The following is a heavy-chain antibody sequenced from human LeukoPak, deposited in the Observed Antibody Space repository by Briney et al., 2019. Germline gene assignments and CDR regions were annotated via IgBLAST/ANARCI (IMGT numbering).Heavy chain of an antibody. J-gene: IGHJ3*02. D-gene: IGHD4-17*01. CDR1: GYTLTELS. CDR3: ATGTTVTTWGAFDI. V-gene: IGHV1-24*01. CDR2: FDPEDGET. Sequence: ASVKVSCKVSGYTLTELSMHWVRQAPGKGLEWMGGFDPEDGETIYAQKFQGRVTMTGDTSTDTAYMELSSLRSEDTAVYYCATGTTVTTWGAFDIWGQGTMVTVSS.